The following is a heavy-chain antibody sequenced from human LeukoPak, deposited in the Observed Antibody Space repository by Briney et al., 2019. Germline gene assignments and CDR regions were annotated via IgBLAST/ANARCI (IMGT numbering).Heavy chain of an antibody. CDR1: GFTFSSYA. Sequence: GGSLRLSCAASGFTFSSYAMNWVRQAPGKGLEWVSAISSSGISTYYADSVKGRFTISRDNSKNTLYLQMNSLRAEDTAVYYCAKAPANYVDTAMGTFDYWGQGTLVTVSS. D-gene: IGHD5-18*01. CDR2: ISSSGIST. CDR3: AKAPANYVDTAMGTFDY. V-gene: IGHV3-23*01. J-gene: IGHJ4*02.